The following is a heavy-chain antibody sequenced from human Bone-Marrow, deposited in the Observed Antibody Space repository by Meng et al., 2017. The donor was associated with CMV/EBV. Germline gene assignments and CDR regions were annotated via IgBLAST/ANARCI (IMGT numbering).Heavy chain of an antibody. CDR2: ISYDGNDK. J-gene: IGHJ3*02. Sequence: GGSLRLSCAASGFTFSSYGMHWVRQAPGKGLEWVADISYDGNDKYYADSVKGRFTISRDNSKNTLYLQMNSLRAEDSAVYFCAREGYTLGRFGAFDIWGQGTMVTVSS. CDR3: AREGYTLGRFGAFDI. V-gene: IGHV3-30*19. D-gene: IGHD2-2*02. CDR1: GFTFSSYG.